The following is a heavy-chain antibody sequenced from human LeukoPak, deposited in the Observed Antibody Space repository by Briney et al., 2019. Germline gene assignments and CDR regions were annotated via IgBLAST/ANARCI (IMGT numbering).Heavy chain of an antibody. CDR1: GGSISNSNW. D-gene: IGHD5-18*01. CDR2: IYHSGST. J-gene: IGHJ4*02. Sequence: ASGALSLTCAVSGGSISNSNWWNWVRQPPGKGLEWIGEIYHSGSTNYNPSLRSRVTISVDRSKNQFALKLTSVTAADTAVYYCARGQSSYGDYWGQGTLVIVSS. CDR3: ARGQSSYGDY. V-gene: IGHV4-4*02.